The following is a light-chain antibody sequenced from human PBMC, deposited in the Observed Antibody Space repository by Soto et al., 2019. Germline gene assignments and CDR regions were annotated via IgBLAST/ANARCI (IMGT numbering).Light chain of an antibody. V-gene: IGLV1-44*01. CDR2: GNN. J-gene: IGLJ1*01. CDR1: SSNIGRNS. Sequence: QSVLTQAPSVSGTPGQRVTITCSGSSSNIGRNSVNWYQHLPGTAPKLLTHGNNHRPSGVPDRFSGSKSGTSASLAISGLQPEDEADYCCAAWDDSLNEYVFGDGTRSPS. CDR3: AAWDDSLNEYV.